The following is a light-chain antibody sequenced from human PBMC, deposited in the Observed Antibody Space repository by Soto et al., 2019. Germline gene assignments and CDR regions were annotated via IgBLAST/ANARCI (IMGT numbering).Light chain of an antibody. CDR2: DVS. Sequence: QSALTQPASVSGSPGQSITISCTGTSSDVGGYNYVSWYQHRPCEAPKLMIYDVSNRPSGVSNRFSGSKSGNTASLTISGLQPEDEADYYCSSYTTSNTRQIVFGTGTKLTVL. J-gene: IGLJ1*01. CDR1: SSDVGGYNY. CDR3: SSYTTSNTRQIV. V-gene: IGLV2-14*03.